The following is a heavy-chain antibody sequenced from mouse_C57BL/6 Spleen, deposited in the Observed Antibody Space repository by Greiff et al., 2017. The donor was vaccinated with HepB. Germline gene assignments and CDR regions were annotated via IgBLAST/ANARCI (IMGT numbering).Heavy chain of an antibody. CDR3: ARQVWGYAMDY. Sequence: EVMLVESGGGLVKPGGSLKLSCAASGFTFSSYTMSWVRQTPEKRLEWVATISGGGGNTYYPDSVKGRFTISRDNAKNTLYLQMSSLRSEDTALYYCARQVWGYAMDYWGQGTSVTVSS. CDR2: ISGGGGNT. CDR1: GFTFSSYT. V-gene: IGHV5-9*01. J-gene: IGHJ4*01.